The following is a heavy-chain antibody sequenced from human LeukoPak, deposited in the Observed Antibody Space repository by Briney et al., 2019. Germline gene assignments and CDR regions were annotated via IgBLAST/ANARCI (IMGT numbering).Heavy chain of an antibody. D-gene: IGHD2-2*01. Sequence: SETLSLTCAVSGGSISSSNWWSWVRQPPGKGLEWIGEIYHSGSTNYNPSLKSRVTISVDKSKNQFSLKLSSVTAADTAVYYCARDSCSSTSCYASGYYYYGMDVWGQGTTVTVSS. CDR3: ARDSCSSTSCYASGYYYYGMDV. CDR2: IYHSGST. CDR1: GGSISSSNW. V-gene: IGHV4-4*02. J-gene: IGHJ6*02.